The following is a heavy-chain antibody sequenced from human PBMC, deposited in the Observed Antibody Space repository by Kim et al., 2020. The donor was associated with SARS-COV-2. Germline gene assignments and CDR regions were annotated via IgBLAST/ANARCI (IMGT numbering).Heavy chain of an antibody. CDR3: ARGLGRFDP. V-gene: IGHV4-34*01. Sequence: SETLSLTCAVYGGSFSGYYWSWIRQPPGKGLEWGGEINHSGSTNYNPSLKSRVTISVDTYKNQFSLKLSSVTAADTAVYYWARGLGRFDPWGQGTLVTVSS. CDR2: INHSGST. J-gene: IGHJ5*02. D-gene: IGHD7-27*01. CDR1: GGSFSGYY.